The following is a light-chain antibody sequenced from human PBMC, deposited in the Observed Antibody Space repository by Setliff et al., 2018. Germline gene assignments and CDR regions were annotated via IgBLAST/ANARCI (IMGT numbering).Light chain of an antibody. CDR2: DVS. CDR1: SSDVGAYTL. Sequence: QSALAQPASVSGSPGQSITISCTGTSSDVGAYTLVSWYQQHPGKAPKVLIFDVSKRPSGVSNRFSGSKSGNSASLTISGLQAEDEADYYCCSYAGDFILVFGGGTK. V-gene: IGLV2-23*02. CDR3: CSYAGDFILV. J-gene: IGLJ3*02.